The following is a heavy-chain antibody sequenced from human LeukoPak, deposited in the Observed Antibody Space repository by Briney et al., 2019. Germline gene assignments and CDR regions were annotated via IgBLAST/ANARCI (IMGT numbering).Heavy chain of an antibody. J-gene: IGHJ4*02. CDR2: ISCYNGDT. CDR3: ARDPSNTSGYYVYHDY. CDR1: GYTFTSYG. V-gene: IGHV1-18*01. D-gene: IGHD6-19*01. Sequence: ASVKVSCKVSGYTFTSYGISWVRQAPGQGLEWMGWISCYNGDTRYAQKFQGRVTMTKDTSTSTVHMELRSLRSDDTAVYYCARDPSNTSGYYVYHDYWGQGALVTVSS.